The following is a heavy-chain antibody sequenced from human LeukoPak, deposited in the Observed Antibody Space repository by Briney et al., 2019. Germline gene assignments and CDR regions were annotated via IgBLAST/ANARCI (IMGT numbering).Heavy chain of an antibody. D-gene: IGHD1-1*01. CDR2: INTNTGNP. V-gene: IGHV7-4-1*02. CDR1: GYTFTSYA. J-gene: IGHJ5*02. Sequence: ASVKVSCKASGYTFTSYAMNWVRQAPGQGLEWMGWINTNTGNPTYAQGFTGRFVFSLDTSVSTAYLQISSLKAEDTAVYYCARQGSAPTGGTGTTVVWFDPWGQGTLVTVSS. CDR3: ARQGSAPTGGTGTTVVWFDP.